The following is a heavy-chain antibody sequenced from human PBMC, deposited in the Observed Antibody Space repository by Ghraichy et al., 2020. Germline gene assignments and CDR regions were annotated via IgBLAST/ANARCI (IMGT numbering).Heavy chain of an antibody. CDR1: GGSISSGGYY. CDR2: IYYSGST. J-gene: IGHJ6*02. D-gene: IGHD3-9*01. CDR3: ARAYYDILTGYLAYYYYGMDV. V-gene: IGHV4-31*03. Sequence: TLSLTCTVSGGSISSGGYYWSWIRQHPGKGLEWIGYIYYSGSTYYNPSLKSRVTISVDTSKNQFSLKLSSVTAADTAVYYCARAYYDILTGYLAYYYYGMDVWGQGTTVTVS.